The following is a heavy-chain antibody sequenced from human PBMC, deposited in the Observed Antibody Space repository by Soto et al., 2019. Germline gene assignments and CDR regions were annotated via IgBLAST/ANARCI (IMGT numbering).Heavy chain of an antibody. D-gene: IGHD2-15*01. CDR2: INHSGST. CDR1: GGSFSGYY. CDR3: ARAASPRYCSGGSCYNSYGMDV. V-gene: IGHV4-34*01. J-gene: IGHJ6*02. Sequence: QVQLQQWGAGLLKPSETLSLTCAVYGGSFSGYYWSWIRQPPGKGLEWIGEINHSGSTNYNPSLKSRVTISVDTSKNQFSLKLNSVTAADTAVYYCARAASPRYCSGGSCYNSYGMDVWGQGTTVTVSS.